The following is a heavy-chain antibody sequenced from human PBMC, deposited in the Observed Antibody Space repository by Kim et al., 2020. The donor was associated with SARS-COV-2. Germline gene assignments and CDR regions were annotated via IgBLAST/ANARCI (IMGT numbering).Heavy chain of an antibody. Sequence: GGSLRLSCEASGFSLSTYWMHWVRQAPGKGLMWVSHINRDGSRADYADSVRGRFTVSRDNAKNTLYLQMDSLRGEDTAMYYCARDRGKQDDYWGQGTQVT. D-gene: IGHD3-10*01. J-gene: IGHJ4*02. V-gene: IGHV3-74*01. CDR1: GFSLSTYW. CDR3: ARDRGKQDDY. CDR2: INRDGSRA.